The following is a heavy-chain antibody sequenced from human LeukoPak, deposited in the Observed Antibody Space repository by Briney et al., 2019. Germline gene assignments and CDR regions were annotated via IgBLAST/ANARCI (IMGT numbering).Heavy chain of an antibody. J-gene: IGHJ4*02. CDR3: ATLSRYGSGSYYYYFEQ. V-gene: IGHV1-18*01. Sequence: ASVKVSCKASGYTFTSYGISWVRQAPGQGLEWMGWISAYNGNTNYAQKLQGRVTMTTDTSTRTVYMDLSSLRSEDTAMYYCATLSRYGSGSYYYYFEQWGQGTLVTVSS. CDR2: ISAYNGNT. CDR1: GYTFTSYG. D-gene: IGHD3-10*01.